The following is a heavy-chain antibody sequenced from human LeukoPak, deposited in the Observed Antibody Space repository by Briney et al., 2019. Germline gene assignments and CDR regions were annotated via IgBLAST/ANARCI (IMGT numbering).Heavy chain of an antibody. Sequence: GGSLRLSCVASGFTFSSYGMHWVRQAPGKGLEWVAFIWYDGSNKYYADSVKGRFTISRDNSKNTLSLQMSSLRPNDTAVYYCAKAYSYGYDYWGQGTLVTVSS. CDR1: GFTFSSYG. V-gene: IGHV3-30*02. J-gene: IGHJ4*02. D-gene: IGHD5-18*01. CDR2: IWYDGSNK. CDR3: AKAYSYGYDY.